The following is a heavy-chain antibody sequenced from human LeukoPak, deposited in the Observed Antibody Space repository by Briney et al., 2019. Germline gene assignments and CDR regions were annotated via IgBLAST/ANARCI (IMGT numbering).Heavy chain of an antibody. CDR3: ARAYQWLVSNWFDP. Sequence: SQTLSLTCAISGDSVSSNSAAWNWTRQSPSRGLEWLGRTYYRSKWYNDYAVSVKSRITINPDTSKNQFSLQLNSVTPEDTAVYYCARAYQWLVSNWFDPWGQGTLVTVSS. CDR1: GDSVSSNSAA. V-gene: IGHV6-1*01. D-gene: IGHD6-19*01. J-gene: IGHJ5*02. CDR2: TYYRSKWYN.